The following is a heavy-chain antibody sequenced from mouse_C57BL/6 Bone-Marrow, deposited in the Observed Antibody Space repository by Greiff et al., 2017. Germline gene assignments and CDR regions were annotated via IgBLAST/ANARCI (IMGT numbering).Heavy chain of an antibody. V-gene: IGHV1-69*01. CDR1: GYTFTSYW. D-gene: IGHD1-1*01. Sequence: QVQMQQPGAELVMPGASVKLSCKASGYTFTSYWMHWVKQRPGQGLEWIGEIDPSDSYTNYNQKFKGKSTLTVDKSSSTAYMQLSSLTSEDSAVYYCARLYYSGRTYYFDYWGQSATLTVSS. CDR3: ARLYYSGRTYYFDY. J-gene: IGHJ2*01. CDR2: IDPSDSYT.